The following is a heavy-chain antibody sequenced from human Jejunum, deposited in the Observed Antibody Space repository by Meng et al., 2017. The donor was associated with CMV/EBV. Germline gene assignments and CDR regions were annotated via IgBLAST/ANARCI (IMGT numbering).Heavy chain of an antibody. Sequence: YNFARYWVGWVRQMPGKGLEWMGIVYPDDSDIRYSPPFQGQVTISADKSTSTAYLRWSSLKASDTAMYFCVRHQHYVDRGMVRYFDKWGQGTVVTVSS. CDR1: YNFARYW. D-gene: IGHD5-18*01. V-gene: IGHV5-51*01. J-gene: IGHJ4*02. CDR3: VRHQHYVDRGMVRYFDK. CDR2: VYPDDSDI.